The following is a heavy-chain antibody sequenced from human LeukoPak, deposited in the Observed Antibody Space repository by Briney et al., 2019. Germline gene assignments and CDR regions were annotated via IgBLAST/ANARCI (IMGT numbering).Heavy chain of an antibody. CDR2: MNPNSGNT. CDR3: ARGTLLFGPDY. CDR1: GGTFSSYA. Sequence: GASVKVSCKASGGTFSSYAINWVRQATGQGLEWMGWMNPNSGNTGYAQKFQGRVTMTRNTSISTAYMELSSLRSEDTAVYYCARGTLLFGPDYWGQGTLVTVSS. D-gene: IGHD2/OR15-2a*01. J-gene: IGHJ4*02. V-gene: IGHV1-8*02.